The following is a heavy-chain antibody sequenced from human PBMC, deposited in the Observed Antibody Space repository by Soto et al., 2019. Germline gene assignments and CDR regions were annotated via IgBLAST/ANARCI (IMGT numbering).Heavy chain of an antibody. Sequence: QVQLVESGGGVVQPGRSLRLSCAASGFTFSSYGMHWVRQAPGKGLEWVAVIWYDGSNKYYADSVKGRFTISRDNSKNTLYRQMNSLRAEDTAVYYCARGGRDSGSYSCCGYWGQGTLVTVSS. J-gene: IGHJ4*02. D-gene: IGHD1-26*01. CDR3: ARGGRDSGSYSCCGY. CDR1: GFTFSSYG. CDR2: IWYDGSNK. V-gene: IGHV3-33*01.